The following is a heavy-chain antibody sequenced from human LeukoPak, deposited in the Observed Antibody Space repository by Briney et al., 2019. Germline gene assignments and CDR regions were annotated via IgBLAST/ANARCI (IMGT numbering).Heavy chain of an antibody. CDR1: GYTFKSYG. CDR2: VDRTGDYT. Sequence: PGGSLRLSCAASGYTFKSYGMGWVRQAPGKGLEWVSTVDRTGDYTYYADSVKGRFTISRDNSKNTLYLQMSSLRAEDTAIYYCAKYTAGNFDWLDYWGQGTLVTVSS. J-gene: IGHJ4*02. V-gene: IGHV3-23*01. D-gene: IGHD3-9*01. CDR3: AKYTAGNFDWLDY.